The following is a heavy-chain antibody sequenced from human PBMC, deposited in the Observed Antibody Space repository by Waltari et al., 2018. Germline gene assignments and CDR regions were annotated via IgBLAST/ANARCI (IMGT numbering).Heavy chain of an antibody. D-gene: IGHD6-25*01. CDR1: GGSFSGYY. CDR3: ASLAATEGFDY. V-gene: IGHV4-34*01. J-gene: IGHJ4*02. CDR2: INHSGST. Sequence: QVQLQQWGAGLLKPSETLSLTCAVYGGSFSGYYWSWIRQPPGKGLEWIGEINHSGSTNYNPSLKSRVTISVDTSKNQFSLKLSSVTAADTAVYYCASLAATEGFDYWGQGTLVTVSS.